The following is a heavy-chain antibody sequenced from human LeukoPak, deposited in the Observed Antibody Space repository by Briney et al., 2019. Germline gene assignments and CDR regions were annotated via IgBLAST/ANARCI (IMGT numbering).Heavy chain of an antibody. Sequence: GESLEISCQGSGYSFTSYWISWVRRMPGKGLEWMGIIYPSDSDTRYSPSFQGQVTISADKSISTAYLQWSSLKASDTAMYYCARQSLAVGPASYWGQGTLVTVSS. D-gene: IGHD6-19*01. CDR3: ARQSLAVGPASY. CDR1: GYSFTSYW. J-gene: IGHJ4*02. CDR2: IYPSDSDT. V-gene: IGHV5-51*01.